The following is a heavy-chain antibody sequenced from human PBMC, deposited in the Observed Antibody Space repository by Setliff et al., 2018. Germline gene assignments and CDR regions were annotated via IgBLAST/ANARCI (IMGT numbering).Heavy chain of an antibody. CDR1: GDSINPYY. D-gene: IGHD3-22*01. J-gene: IGHJ4*02. V-gene: IGHV4-59*01. CDR2: IYYSGAT. Sequence: PSETLSLTCSVSGDSINPYYWTWIRQPPGKGLEWIGFIYYSGATTYNPSLKSRVTISVDTSKNQFSLNLNSVTAADTAVYYCARYRNYFDSSGRTKYYFDYWGQGTLVTVSS. CDR3: ARYRNYFDSSGRTKYYFDY.